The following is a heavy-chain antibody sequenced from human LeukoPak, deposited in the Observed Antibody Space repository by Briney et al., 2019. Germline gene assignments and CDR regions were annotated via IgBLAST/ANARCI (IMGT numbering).Heavy chain of an antibody. Sequence: VASVKVSCKASGYTFSNYGINWVRQAPGQGLEWMGWISADNDDTNYAQKVQGRVTMTTDTSTSTAYMELRSLRSDDTAVYYCARGVAGPYYYYYMDVWGRGTTVTVSS. CDR2: ISADNDDT. CDR1: GYTFSNYG. V-gene: IGHV1-18*01. CDR3: ARGVAGPYYYYYMDV. D-gene: IGHD6-19*01. J-gene: IGHJ6*03.